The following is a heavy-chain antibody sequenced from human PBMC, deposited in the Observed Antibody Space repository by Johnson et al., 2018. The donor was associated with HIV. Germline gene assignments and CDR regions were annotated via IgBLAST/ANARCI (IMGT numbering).Heavy chain of an antibody. CDR1: GFTFGDYA. D-gene: IGHD6-13*01. CDR2: IRSKADGGTT. Sequence: VQLVESGGGLVQPGRSLRLSCTASGFTFGDYAMSWFRQAPGKGLEWVGFIRSKADGGTTDYAASVKGRFTIPRDNAKNSLYLQMNSLRDEDTAVYYCARGGYSSSWADPDAFDIWGQGTMVTVSS. J-gene: IGHJ3*02. CDR3: ARGGYSSSWADPDAFDI. V-gene: IGHV3-49*03.